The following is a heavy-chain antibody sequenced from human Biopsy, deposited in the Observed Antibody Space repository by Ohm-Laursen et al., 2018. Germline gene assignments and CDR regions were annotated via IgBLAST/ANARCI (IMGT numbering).Heavy chain of an antibody. CDR1: RESISNYY. CDR2: IYYTGST. J-gene: IGHJ4*02. V-gene: IGHV4-59*01. D-gene: IGHD5-18*01. CDR3: ARDSRGGHLNTALITGKNLDS. Sequence: SETLSLTWTVSRESISNYYWTWIRQSPGKGLEWIGYIYYTGSTNYNPSVKSRVTISVDTSKNQFSLKLNSVTAADTAVYFCARDSRGGHLNTALITGKNLDSWGQEILVTVSS.